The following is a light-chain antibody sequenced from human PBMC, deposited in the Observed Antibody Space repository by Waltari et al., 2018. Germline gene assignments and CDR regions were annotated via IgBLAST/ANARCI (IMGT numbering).Light chain of an antibody. Sequence: DIVMTQSSDSLAVSLGERATINCKSSQSVLYTSNNKNYLAWYQQKPGQPPKLLIYWASTRVSGVPDRFSGSGSGTDFTLTISSLQAEDVAVYHCQQYHSSPSFGQGTRLEIK. CDR2: WAS. CDR1: QSVLYTSNNKNY. J-gene: IGKJ5*01. CDR3: QQYHSSPS. V-gene: IGKV4-1*01.